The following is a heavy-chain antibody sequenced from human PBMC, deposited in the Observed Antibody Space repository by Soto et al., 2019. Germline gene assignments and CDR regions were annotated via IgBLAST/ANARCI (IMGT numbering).Heavy chain of an antibody. CDR3: VRGHSSHWVNWFDP. CDR1: GFTFSSYW. J-gene: IGHJ5*02. V-gene: IGHV3-74*01. Sequence: PGGSLRLSCAASGFTFSSYWMHWVRQAPGEGPVWVSRINTDGSTTTYADSVKGRFTISRDNAKNTLYLQMDSLRAEDTALYYCVRGHSSHWVNWFDPWGQGTLVTVSS. D-gene: IGHD6-13*01. CDR2: INTDGSTT.